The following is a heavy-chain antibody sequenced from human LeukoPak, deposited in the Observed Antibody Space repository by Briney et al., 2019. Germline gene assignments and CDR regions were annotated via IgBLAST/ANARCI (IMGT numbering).Heavy chain of an antibody. CDR1: GGSFSGYY. CDR3: ARSDYSYGFDY. D-gene: IGHD5-18*01. V-gene: IGHV4-34*01. J-gene: IGHJ4*02. CDR2: INHSGST. Sequence: PSETLSLTCAVYGGSFSGYYWSWIRQPPGKGLEWIGEINHSGSTNYNPSLKSRVTMSVDTSKNQFSLKLSSVTTADTAMYYCARSDYSYGFDYWGQGTLVTVSS.